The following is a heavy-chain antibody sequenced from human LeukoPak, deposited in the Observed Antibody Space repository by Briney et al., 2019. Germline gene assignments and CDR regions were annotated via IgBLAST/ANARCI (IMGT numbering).Heavy chain of an antibody. CDR3: ARVHGLIVVVPAATCMDV. CDR1: GFTFSSYS. D-gene: IGHD2-2*01. V-gene: IGHV3-48*04. J-gene: IGHJ6*02. CDR2: ISSSSSSTI. Sequence: PGGSLRLSCAASGFTFSSYSMNWVRQAPGKGLEWVSYISSSSSSTIYYADSVKGRFTISRDNAKNSLYLQMNSLRAEDTAVYYCARVHGLIVVVPAATCMDVWGQGTTVTVSS.